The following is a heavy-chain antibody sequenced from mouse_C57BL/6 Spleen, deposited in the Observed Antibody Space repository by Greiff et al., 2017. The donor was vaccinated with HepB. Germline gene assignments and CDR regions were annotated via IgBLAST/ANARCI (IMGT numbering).Heavy chain of an antibody. CDR3: ARTDYGSSPYGYFDV. CDR1: GYAFSSYW. CDR2: IYPGDGDT. V-gene: IGHV1-80*01. D-gene: IGHD1-1*01. J-gene: IGHJ1*03. Sequence: VQLQQSGAELVKPGASVKISCKASGYAFSSYWMNWVKQRPGKGLEWIGQIYPGDGDTNYNGKFKGKATLTADKSSSTAYMQLSSLTSEDSAVYFGARTDYGSSPYGYFDVWGTGTTVTVSS.